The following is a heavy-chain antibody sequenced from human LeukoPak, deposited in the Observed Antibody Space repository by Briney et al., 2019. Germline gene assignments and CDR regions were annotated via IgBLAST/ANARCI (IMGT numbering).Heavy chain of an antibody. CDR2: IYYSGST. D-gene: IGHD2-2*01. Sequence: ASQTLSLTCTVSGGSISSGDYYWSWIRQPPGKGLEWIGYIYYSGSTYYNPSLKSRVTISVDTSKNQFSLKLSSVTAADTAVYYCARGGQLLWVPDAFDIWGQGTMVTVSS. J-gene: IGHJ3*02. V-gene: IGHV4-30-4*08. CDR3: ARGGQLLWVPDAFDI. CDR1: GGSISSGDYY.